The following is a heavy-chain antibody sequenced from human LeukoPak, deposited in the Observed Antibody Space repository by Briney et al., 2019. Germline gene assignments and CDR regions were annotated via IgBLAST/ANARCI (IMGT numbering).Heavy chain of an antibody. V-gene: IGHV4-39*07. D-gene: IGHD3-3*01. CDR1: GGSISSSSYY. J-gene: IGHJ5*02. CDR3: ARYFWSGYKVDNWFDP. CDR2: IYYSGST. Sequence: PSETLSLTCTVSGGSISSSSYYWGWIRQPPGKGLEWIGSIYYSGSTYYNPSLKSRVTISVDTSKNQSSLKLSSVTAADTAVYYCARYFWSGYKVDNWFDPWGQGTLVTVSS.